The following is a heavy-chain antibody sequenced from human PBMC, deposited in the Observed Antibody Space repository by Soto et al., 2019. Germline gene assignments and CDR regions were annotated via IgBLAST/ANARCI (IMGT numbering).Heavy chain of an antibody. Sequence: QITLNESGPTQVKPRQTLTLTCTFSGFSLTTSGVGVGWIRQSPGKAPEWLALIYWDDDKRYSPSLKSRLTITKDTSKNQVVLTMADLDPAGTGTYYCAHRVLRTVFGLVTTTAIYFDFWGQGAPVAVSS. CDR3: AHRVLRTVFGLVTTTAIYFDF. J-gene: IGHJ4*02. D-gene: IGHD3-3*01. V-gene: IGHV2-5*02. CDR2: IYWDDDK. CDR1: GFSLTTSGVG.